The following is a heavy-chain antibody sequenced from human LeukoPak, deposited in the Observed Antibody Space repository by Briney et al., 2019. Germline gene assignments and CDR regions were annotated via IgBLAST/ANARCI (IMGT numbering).Heavy chain of an antibody. Sequence: PGGSLRLSCAASGFTFSSYSMNWVRQAPGKGLEWVSSISSSSSYIYYADSVKGRFTISRDNAKNSLYLQMNSLRAEDTAVYYCARGAARRTINFDYWGQGTLVTVSS. CDR1: GFTFSSYS. CDR3: ARGAARRTINFDY. CDR2: ISSSSSYI. V-gene: IGHV3-21*01. J-gene: IGHJ4*02. D-gene: IGHD6-6*01.